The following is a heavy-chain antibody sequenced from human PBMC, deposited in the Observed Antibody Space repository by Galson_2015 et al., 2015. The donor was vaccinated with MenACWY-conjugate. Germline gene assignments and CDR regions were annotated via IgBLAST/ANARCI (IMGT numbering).Heavy chain of an antibody. CDR1: EFTLSNAW. V-gene: IGHV3-15*01. D-gene: IGHD3-22*01. CDR2: IKSKPDGGAT. J-gene: IGHJ4*02. CDR3: TTLTMIIIHDDY. Sequence: SLRLSCAASEFTLSNAWMKWVRPAPGRGLEWVGIIKSKPDGGATDYAAPVKGRFTISRDDSKNTLYLQMNSLKTEETAVYYCTTLTMIIIHDDYWGQGTLVTVSS.